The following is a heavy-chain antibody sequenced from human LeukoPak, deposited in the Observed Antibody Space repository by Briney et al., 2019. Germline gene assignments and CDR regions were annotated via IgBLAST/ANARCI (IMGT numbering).Heavy chain of an antibody. V-gene: IGHV3-33*01. CDR1: GFSFSNFG. CDR3: VRGEYSSSWHSEYFQH. Sequence: SGGSLRLSCAASGFSFSNFGMHWVRQAPGKGLEWVAIIWHDGSNSYYADSVKGRFTLSRDNSKNTLYLQMDSLRVEDTALYYCVRGEYSSSWHSEYFQHWGLGTLVTVSS. D-gene: IGHD6-13*01. J-gene: IGHJ1*01. CDR2: IWHDGSNS.